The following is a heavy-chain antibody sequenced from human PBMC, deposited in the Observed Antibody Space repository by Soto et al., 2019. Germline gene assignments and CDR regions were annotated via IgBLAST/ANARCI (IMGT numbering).Heavy chain of an antibody. CDR1: GGSMSRYS. Sequence: PSETLSLTCTISGGSMSRYSCHWLRQPPGKGLEWIAYMYYSGTTDYNPSLKSRVSMPLDSSTNQFSLRLSSVTAADTAVYFCARGPTITTDFWGRGILVTVSS. J-gene: IGHJ4*02. V-gene: IGHV4-59*01. D-gene: IGHD4-17*01. CDR2: MYYSGTT. CDR3: ARGPTITTDF.